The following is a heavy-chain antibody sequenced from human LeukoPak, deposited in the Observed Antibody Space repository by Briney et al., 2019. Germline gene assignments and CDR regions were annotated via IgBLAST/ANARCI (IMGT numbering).Heavy chain of an antibody. CDR3: AKHGSGSSITGY. CDR2: ISGSGGST. Sequence: GGSLRLSCAASGFTFSSYAMSWVRQAPGKGLEWVSAISGSGGSTYYADSVKGRFTISRDNSKNTLYLQMNSQRAEDTAVYYCAKHGSGSSITGYWGQGTLVTVSS. J-gene: IGHJ4*02. CDR1: GFTFSSYA. V-gene: IGHV3-23*01. D-gene: IGHD6-6*01.